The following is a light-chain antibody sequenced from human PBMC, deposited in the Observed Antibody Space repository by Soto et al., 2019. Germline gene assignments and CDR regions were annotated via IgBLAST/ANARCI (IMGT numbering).Light chain of an antibody. V-gene: IGLV1-40*01. CDR1: SSNIGGGYD. Sequence: QSVLTQPPSVSGAPGQRVTLSCTGSSSNIGGGYDVHWYQQLPGTAPKLLIYGNSNRPSGVPDRFSGSKSGTSASLAITGLQAEDEADYYCQSYDSGLSVVFGGGTKLTVL. CDR2: GNS. CDR3: QSYDSGLSVV. J-gene: IGLJ2*01.